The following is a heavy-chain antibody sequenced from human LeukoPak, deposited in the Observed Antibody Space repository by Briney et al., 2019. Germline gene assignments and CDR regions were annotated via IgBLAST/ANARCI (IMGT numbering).Heavy chain of an antibody. J-gene: IGHJ4*02. Sequence: PSETLSLTCTVPGGSISSTTYYWGWIRQPPGKGLEWIGSMHYSGSTYYNPSLNSRVTISLDTSKNLFSLRLSSVTAADTAVYYCTGDYGDYVIGHWGQGTLVTVSS. CDR2: MHYSGST. CDR3: TGDYGDYVIGH. CDR1: GGSISSTTYY. V-gene: IGHV4-39*01. D-gene: IGHD4-17*01.